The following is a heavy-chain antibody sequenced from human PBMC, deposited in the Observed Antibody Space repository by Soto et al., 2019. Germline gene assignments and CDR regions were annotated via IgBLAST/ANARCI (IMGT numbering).Heavy chain of an antibody. D-gene: IGHD3-22*01. CDR3: AKGHYYDNVGNWVANQAFDS. V-gene: IGHV3-23*01. Sequence: GGSLRLSCAVSGFSFNNYAMNWVRLAPGKGLEWVSSISGGGTGTYSADAVRGRFTISSDKSGNTVYLQMSSLRAEDTAVYYCAKGHYYDNVGNWVANQAFDSWGQGSLVTVSS. J-gene: IGHJ4*02. CDR1: GFSFNNYA. CDR2: ISGGGTGT.